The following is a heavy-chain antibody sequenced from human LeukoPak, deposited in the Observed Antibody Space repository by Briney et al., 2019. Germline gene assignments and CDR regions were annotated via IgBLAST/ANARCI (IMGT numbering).Heavy chain of an antibody. CDR1: GFTFSSYA. Sequence: GGSLRLSCSASGFTFSSYAMHWVRQAPGKGLEYVSAISSNGGGTYYADSVKGRFTISRDNSKNTLYLQMSSLRAEDTAVYYCAKYGPQDSGSSHFDYWGQGALVTVSS. CDR3: AKYGPQDSGSSHFDY. CDR2: ISSNGGGT. D-gene: IGHD1-26*01. V-gene: IGHV3-64D*06. J-gene: IGHJ4*02.